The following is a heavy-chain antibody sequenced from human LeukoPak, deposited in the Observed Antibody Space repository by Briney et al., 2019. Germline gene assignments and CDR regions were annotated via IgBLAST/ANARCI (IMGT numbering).Heavy chain of an antibody. D-gene: IGHD3-22*01. CDR3: TTELVLFSLYYYDSSGYELDY. V-gene: IGHV3-15*01. Sequence: GGSLRLSCAASGFTFSNAWMSWVRQAPGKGLEWVGRIKSKTDGGTTDYAAPVKGRFTISRDDSKNTLYLQMNSLKTEDTAVYYCTTELVLFSLYYYDSSGYELDYWGQGTLVTVSS. CDR1: GFTFSNAW. CDR2: IKSKTDGGTT. J-gene: IGHJ4*02.